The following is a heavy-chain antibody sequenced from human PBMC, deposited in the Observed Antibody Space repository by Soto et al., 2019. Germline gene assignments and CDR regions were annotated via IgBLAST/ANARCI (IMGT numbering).Heavy chain of an antibody. CDR3: AKNRGIIMIVES. V-gene: IGHV3-23*01. CDR1: GFSFKSYE. J-gene: IGHJ4*02. CDR2: IGDAGDTT. Sequence: PGGSLRLSCAASGFSFKSYEMNWVRQAPGKGLEWVSAIGDAGDTTHYADSVKGRFTISRDNSKNTLYLQMDSLGAEDTAVYYCAKNRGIIMIVESWGQGTLVTVSS. D-gene: IGHD3-22*01.